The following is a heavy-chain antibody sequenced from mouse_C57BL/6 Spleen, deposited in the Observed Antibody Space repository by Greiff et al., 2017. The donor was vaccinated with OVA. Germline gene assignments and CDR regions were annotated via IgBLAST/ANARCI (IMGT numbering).Heavy chain of an antibody. CDR1: GYTFTSYW. J-gene: IGHJ2*01. CDR2: IHPNSGST. D-gene: IGHD1-1*01. V-gene: IGHV1-64*01. Sequence: QVQLQQPGAELVKPGASVKLSCKASGYTFTSYWMHWVKQRPGQGLEWIGMIHPNSGSTNYNEKFKSKATLTVDKSSSTAYMQRSSLTSEDSAVYYCARTGGSSLYFDYWGQGTTLTVSS. CDR3: ARTGGSSLYFDY.